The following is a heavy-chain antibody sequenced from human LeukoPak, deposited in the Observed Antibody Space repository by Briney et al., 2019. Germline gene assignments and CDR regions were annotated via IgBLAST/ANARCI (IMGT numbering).Heavy chain of an antibody. D-gene: IGHD6-19*01. J-gene: IGHJ3*02. CDR2: IYPGDSET. V-gene: IGHV5-51*01. CDR3: ARGSSGWSDGHDAFDI. CDR1: EYSFTNYW. Sequence: GESLKISCKGSEYSFTNYWIGWVRQMPGKGLEWMGIIYPGDSETRYSPSFQGQVTISADKSISTAYLQWSSLKASDTAMYYCARGSSGWSDGHDAFDIWGQGTMVTVSS.